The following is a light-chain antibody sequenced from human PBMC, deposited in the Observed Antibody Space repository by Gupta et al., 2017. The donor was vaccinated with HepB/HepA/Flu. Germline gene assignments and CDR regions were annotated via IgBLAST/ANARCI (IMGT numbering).Light chain of an antibody. V-gene: IGKV1-5*03. J-gene: IGKJ1*01. CDR3: QQYNSYST. CDR2: KAS. CDR1: QSISSW. Sequence: ILMTKSPSTLSTSVGDRVTITCLASQSISSWLAWYQQKPGKAPKLLIYKASSLESGVPSRFSGSGSGTEFTLTISSLQPDDFATYYCQQYNSYSTFGQGTKVEIK.